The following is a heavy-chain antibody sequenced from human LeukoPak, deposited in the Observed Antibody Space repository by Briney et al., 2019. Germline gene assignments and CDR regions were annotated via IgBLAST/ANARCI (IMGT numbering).Heavy chain of an antibody. V-gene: IGHV3-23*01. CDR3: AKDSQWLGRCYFDY. CDR1: GFTFSSYA. D-gene: IGHD6-19*01. Sequence: GGSLRLSCVASGFTFSSYAMSWVRQAPGKGLEWVSAISNSGGSTYYADSVKGRFTISRDNSKNTLYLQMNSLRAEDTAVFYCAKDSQWLGRCYFDYWGQGTLVTVSS. CDR2: ISNSGGST. J-gene: IGHJ4*02.